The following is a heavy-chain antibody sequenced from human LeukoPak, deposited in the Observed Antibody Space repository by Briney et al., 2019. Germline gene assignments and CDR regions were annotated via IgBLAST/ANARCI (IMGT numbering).Heavy chain of an antibody. J-gene: IGHJ4*02. CDR1: GFTFTSHN. V-gene: IGHV3-30*02. CDR3: AKDGGGGDCYFDY. D-gene: IGHD2-21*02. CDR2: IPYDENNK. Sequence: GGSLRLSCAASGFTFTSHNMHWVRQAPGKGLEWVAFIPYDENNKYYTDSVRGRFTISRDNSKNTLYLQMYSLRPEDTAVYYCAKDGGGGDCYFDYWGQGTLVTVSS.